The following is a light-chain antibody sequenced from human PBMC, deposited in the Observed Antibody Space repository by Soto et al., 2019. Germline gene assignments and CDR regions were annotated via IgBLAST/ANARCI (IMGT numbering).Light chain of an antibody. CDR3: QMYNRTPRT. J-gene: IGKJ1*01. Sequence: DIQMTQSPSSLSASVGDRVTITCRASQDISDHLGWYQHTPGQVPKLLIYETSTLQSGVPSRFSGGGSGTDFTLTISSLQPEDVATYYFQMYNRTPRTFGQGTRVELK. CDR1: QDISDH. CDR2: ETS. V-gene: IGKV1-27*01.